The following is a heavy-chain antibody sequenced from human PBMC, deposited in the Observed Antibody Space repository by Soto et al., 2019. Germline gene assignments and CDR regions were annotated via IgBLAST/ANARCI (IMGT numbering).Heavy chain of an antibody. CDR2: IIPIFGTA. J-gene: IGHJ6*02. CDR3: ARDRLVGSSGWYLDDYYYYGMDV. V-gene: IGHV1-69*01. Sequence: QVQLVQSGAEVKKPGSSVKVSCKASGGTFSSYAISWVRQAPGQGLEWMGGIIPIFGTANYAQKFQGRVTMTADESTSTAYMELSRLRSEDTAVYYCARDRLVGSSGWYLDDYYYYGMDVWGQGTTVTVSS. CDR1: GGTFSSYA. D-gene: IGHD6-19*01.